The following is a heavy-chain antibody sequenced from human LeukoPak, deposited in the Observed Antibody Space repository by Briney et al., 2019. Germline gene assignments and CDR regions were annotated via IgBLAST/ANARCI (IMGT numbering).Heavy chain of an antibody. D-gene: IGHD7-27*01. CDR1: GFTFSSYW. J-gene: IGHJ4*02. CDR2: IKQDGSEK. Sequence: GGSLRLSCAASGFTFSSYWMSWVRQAPGKGLKWVANIKQDGSEKQYVDSVKGRFAISRDNAENSLYLQMSSLKAEDTAVYYCGRFTRSGDSVYWGQGTLVTVSS. CDR3: GRFTRSGDSVY. V-gene: IGHV3-7*04.